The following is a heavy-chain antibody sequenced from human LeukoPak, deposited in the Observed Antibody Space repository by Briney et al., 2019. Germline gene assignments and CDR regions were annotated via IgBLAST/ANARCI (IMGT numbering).Heavy chain of an antibody. CDR3: ARRSNKRRITYMDV. J-gene: IGHJ6*03. Sequence: SETLSLTCAVYGGSFSGYYWSWIRQPPGKGLEWIGEINHSGSTNYNPSLKSRVTLSVDTSKNQFSLKLSSVTAADTAVYYCARRSNKRRITYMDVWGKGTTVTISS. D-gene: IGHD5-24*01. CDR2: INHSGST. CDR1: GGSFSGYY. V-gene: IGHV4-34*01.